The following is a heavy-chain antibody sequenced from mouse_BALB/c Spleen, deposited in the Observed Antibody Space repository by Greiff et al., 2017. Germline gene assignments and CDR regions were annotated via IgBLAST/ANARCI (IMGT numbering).Heavy chain of an antibody. CDR3: TREGTTVVARAMDY. D-gene: IGHD1-1*01. V-gene: IGHV5-6-4*01. CDR2: ISSGGSYT. Sequence: EVKLVESGGGLVKPGGSLKLSCAASGFTFSSYTMSWVRQTPEKRLEWVATISSGGSYTYYPDSVKGRFTISRDNAKNTLYLQMSSLKSEDTAMYYCTREGTTVVARAMDYWGQGTSVTVSS. CDR1: GFTFSSYT. J-gene: IGHJ4*01.